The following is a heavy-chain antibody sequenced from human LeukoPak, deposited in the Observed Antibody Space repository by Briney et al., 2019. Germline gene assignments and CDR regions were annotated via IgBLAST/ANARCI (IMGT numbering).Heavy chain of an antibody. CDR3: ARDRREYCSDTSCYPQNYFGY. V-gene: IGHV4-61*01. CDR1: GGSVSSGSYY. CDR2: IYYSGST. D-gene: IGHD2-2*01. J-gene: IGHJ4*02. Sequence: SETLSLTCTVSGGSVSSGSYYWNWVRQPPGKGLEWIGHIYYSGSTNYNPSLKSRVTISVDTSKNQFSLKLSSVIAADTAVYYCARDRREYCSDTSCYPQNYFGYWGQGTLVTVSS.